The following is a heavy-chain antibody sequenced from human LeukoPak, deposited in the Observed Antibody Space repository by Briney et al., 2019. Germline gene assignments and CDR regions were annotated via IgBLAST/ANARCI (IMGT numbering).Heavy chain of an antibody. CDR2: IKPNSGGT. CDR3: ARDLGRQPDAFDI. CDR1: GYTFTGYN. Sequence: ASVKVSCKASGYTFTGYNWHGVRRAPGQGLEWMGRIKPNSGGTNYAQKFQGRVTMTRDTSISTAYMELSRLRSDDTAVYYCARDLGRQPDAFDIWGQGTMVTVSS. V-gene: IGHV1-2*06. J-gene: IGHJ3*02. D-gene: IGHD1-1*01.